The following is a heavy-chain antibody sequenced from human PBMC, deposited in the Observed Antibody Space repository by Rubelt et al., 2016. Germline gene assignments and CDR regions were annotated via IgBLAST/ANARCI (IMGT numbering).Heavy chain of an antibody. CDR3: AVGYSYGVGRDAFDI. D-gene: IGHD5-18*01. V-gene: IGHV4-34*01. Sequence: QLQLQESGPGLVKPSETLSLTCAVYGGSFSGYYWSWIRQPPGKGLEWIGEINHSGSTNYNPSLKSRVTISVDTSKNQFSLKLSSVTAADTAVYYCAVGYSYGVGRDAFDIWGQGTMVTVSS. J-gene: IGHJ3*02. CDR1: GGSFSGYY. CDR2: INHSGST.